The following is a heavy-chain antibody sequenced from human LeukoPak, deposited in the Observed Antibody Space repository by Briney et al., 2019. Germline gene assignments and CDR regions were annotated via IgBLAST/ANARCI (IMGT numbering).Heavy chain of an antibody. Sequence: GGSLRLSCAASGFTFSTYAMSWVRQAPGKGLEWVSTISGSGANTYYADSVRGRFTISRDSSKNTLYLQMNSLRAEDTAVYYCARDLGDSTALWIDYWGQGTLVTVSS. CDR3: ARDLGDSTALWIDY. V-gene: IGHV3-23*01. J-gene: IGHJ4*02. D-gene: IGHD2-21*02. CDR2: ISGSGANT. CDR1: GFTFSTYA.